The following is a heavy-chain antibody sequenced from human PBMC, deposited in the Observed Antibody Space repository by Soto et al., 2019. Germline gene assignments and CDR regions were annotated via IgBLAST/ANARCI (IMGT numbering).Heavy chain of an antibody. Sequence: GGSLRLSCAASGFTFSSYAMSWVRQAPGKGLEWVSAISRSGGSTYYADSVKGRFTISRDNSKNTLYLQMNSLRAEDTAVYYCAKEGPYDYIWGSYRYPFDYWGQGTLVTVSS. J-gene: IGHJ4*02. CDR2: ISRSGGST. V-gene: IGHV3-23*01. D-gene: IGHD3-16*02. CDR3: AKEGPYDYIWGSYRYPFDY. CDR1: GFTFSSYA.